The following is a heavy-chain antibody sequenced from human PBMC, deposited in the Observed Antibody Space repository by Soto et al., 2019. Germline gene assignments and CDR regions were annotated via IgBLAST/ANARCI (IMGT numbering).Heavy chain of an antibody. CDR3: ARVKDSSGYYADT. Sequence: QVQLQQWGAGLLKPSETLSLTCAVYGGSFSGYYWSWIRQPPGKGLEWIGEINHSGSTNYNPSLKSRVTISVDTYKNQFSLKLSSVTAADTAVYYCARVKDSSGYYADTWGQGTLVTVSS. J-gene: IGHJ5*02. CDR2: INHSGST. D-gene: IGHD3-22*01. V-gene: IGHV4-34*01. CDR1: GGSFSGYY.